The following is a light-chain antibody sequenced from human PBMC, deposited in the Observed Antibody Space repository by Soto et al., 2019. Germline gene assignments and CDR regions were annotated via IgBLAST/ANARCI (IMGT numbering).Light chain of an antibody. V-gene: IGLV2-14*01. CDR3: SSYTSSSPRYVV. J-gene: IGLJ2*01. Sequence: QSALTQPASVSGSPGQSITISCTGTSSDVGDYNYVSWYQQHPGKAPKLMIYDVSNRPSGVSNRFSGSKSGNTASLTISGLHAEDESDYYCSSYTSSSPRYVVFGGGTKLTVL. CDR1: SSDVGDYNY. CDR2: DVS.